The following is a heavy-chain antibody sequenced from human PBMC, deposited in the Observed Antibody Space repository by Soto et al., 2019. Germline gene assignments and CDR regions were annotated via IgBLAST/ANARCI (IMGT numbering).Heavy chain of an antibody. CDR3: AKQVVGGTGGFDGIDV. Sequence: ESGGGVVQPGRSLRLSCAASGFTFSNYGMHWVRQAPGKGLEWVAVISYDGNSQNYEDSVKGRFTISRDNSMNTLYLQMNRVRPEDTAVYYCAKQVVGGTGGFDGIDVWGQGTTVTVSS. CDR2: ISYDGNSQ. D-gene: IGHD3-10*01. V-gene: IGHV3-30*18. CDR1: GFTFSNYG. J-gene: IGHJ6*02.